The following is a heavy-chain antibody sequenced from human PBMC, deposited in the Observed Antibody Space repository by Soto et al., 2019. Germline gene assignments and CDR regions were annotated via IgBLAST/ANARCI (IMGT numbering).Heavy chain of an antibody. CDR1: GGSITGYY. CDR2: IYDSGTT. V-gene: IGHV4-4*09. Sequence: ASETLSLTCTVSGGSITGYYWSWIRLPPGKGLEWIGYIYDSGTTTYNAALKSRVSISAETSKNQFSLNLRSLTAADTAIYYCARRNYGEEGYFFDFWGQGVLVTVSS. D-gene: IGHD4-17*01. J-gene: IGHJ4*02. CDR3: ARRNYGEEGYFFDF.